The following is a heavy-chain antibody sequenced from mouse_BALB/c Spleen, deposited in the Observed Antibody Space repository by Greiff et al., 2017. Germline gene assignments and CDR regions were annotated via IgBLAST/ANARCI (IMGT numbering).Heavy chain of an antibody. CDR2: IRNKANGYTT. Sequence: EVKLMESGGGLVQPGVSLRLSCATSGFTFPDYYMSWVRQPPGKALEWLGFIRNKANGYTTEYSASVKGRFTISRDNSQSILYLQMNTLRAEDSATYYCARDPMDYRGQGTSVTVSS. CDR3: ARDPMDY. V-gene: IGHV7-3*02. J-gene: IGHJ4*01. CDR1: GFTFPDYY.